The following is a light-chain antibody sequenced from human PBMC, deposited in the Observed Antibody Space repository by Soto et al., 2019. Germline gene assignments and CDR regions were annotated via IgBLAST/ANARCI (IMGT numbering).Light chain of an antibody. CDR2: GAS. V-gene: IGKV1-12*01. CDR3: QQLNSYTLT. CDR1: QGISRW. Sequence: DIQMTQSPSSVSASVGDSATITCRASQGISRWLAWYQQKQGTAPKIXIYGASTLQNGVQSRFSGSGSGTDCTLTISSLQPEDVATDYCQQLNSYTLTFGGGTKVDIK. J-gene: IGKJ4*01.